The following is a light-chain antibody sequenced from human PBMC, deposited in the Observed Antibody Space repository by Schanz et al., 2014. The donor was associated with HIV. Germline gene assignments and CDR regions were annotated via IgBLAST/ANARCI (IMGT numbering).Light chain of an antibody. Sequence: SYELTQPPSLSVAPGKTADITCGGDDIGTYSVHWYQQKPGQAPVLVIYSDTERPSGIPDRFSGFNFGQSATLAIIELQPGDEADYYCGTWDSNLNDWLFGGGTKLTVL. CDR2: SDT. CDR3: GTWDSNLNDWL. V-gene: IGLV3-21*04. CDR1: DIGTYS. J-gene: IGLJ3*02.